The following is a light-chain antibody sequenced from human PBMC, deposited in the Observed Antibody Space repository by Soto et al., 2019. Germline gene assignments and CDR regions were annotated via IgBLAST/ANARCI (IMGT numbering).Light chain of an antibody. CDR2: DNS. CDR1: SSNIGAGYD. V-gene: IGLV1-40*01. J-gene: IGLJ1*01. Sequence: QSVLTQPPSVSGAPGQRVTISCTGSSSNIGAGYDVHWYQQLPGTAPKLLIYDNSNRPSGVPDRFSGSKSGTSASLAITGLQAEDEADYYCQSYDSSLSGRYVFGTGTKLTVL. CDR3: QSYDSSLSGRYV.